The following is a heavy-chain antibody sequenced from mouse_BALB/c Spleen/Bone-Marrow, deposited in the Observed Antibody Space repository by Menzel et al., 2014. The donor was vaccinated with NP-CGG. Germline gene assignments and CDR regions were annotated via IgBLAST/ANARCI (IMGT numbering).Heavy chain of an antibody. V-gene: IGHV14-3*02. CDR2: IDPANGNT. J-gene: IGHJ2*01. D-gene: IGHD1-1*01. Sequence: VQLKQSGAELVKPGASVKLSCTASGFNIKDTYMHWVKQRPEQGLEWIGRIDPANGNTKYDPKFQGKATITADTSSNTAYLQLSSLTTEDTAVYYCAGYSYGSRGYYFDYWGQGTTLTVSS. CDR3: AGYSYGSRGYYFDY. CDR1: GFNIKDTY.